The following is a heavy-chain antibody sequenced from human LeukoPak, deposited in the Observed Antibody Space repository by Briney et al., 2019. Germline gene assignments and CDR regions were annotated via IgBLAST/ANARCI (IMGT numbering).Heavy chain of an antibody. CDR1: GFTFSNYV. CDR3: AKFFWNGGN. CDR2: INPSGGTT. V-gene: IGHV3-23*01. D-gene: IGHD1-1*01. J-gene: IGHJ4*02. Sequence: PGGSLRLSCAASGFTFSNYVMTWVRQAPGKGLEWVSIINPSGGTTYYADSVKGRFTISRDNSKNTLFLQMNSLRAEDTAVYYCAKFFWNGGNWGQGTLVTVSS.